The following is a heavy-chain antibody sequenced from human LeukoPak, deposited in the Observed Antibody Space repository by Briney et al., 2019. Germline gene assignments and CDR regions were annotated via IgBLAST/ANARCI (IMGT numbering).Heavy chain of an antibody. CDR2: INPNSGGT. CDR3: ARDRSVVAAAQYYMDV. V-gene: IGHV1-2*02. D-gene: IGHD2-15*01. CDR1: GYTFTGYY. Sequence: ASVKVSCKASGYTFTGYYMHWVRQAPGQGLEWMGWINPNSGGTNYAQKFQGRVTMTRDTSISTAYMELSRLRSDDTAVYYCARDRSVVAAAQYYMDVWGKGTTVTISS. J-gene: IGHJ6*03.